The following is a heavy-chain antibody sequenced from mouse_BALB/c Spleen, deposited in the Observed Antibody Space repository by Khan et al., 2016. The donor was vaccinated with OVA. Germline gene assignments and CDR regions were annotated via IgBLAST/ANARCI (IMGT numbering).Heavy chain of an antibody. V-gene: IGHV2-2*02. D-gene: IGHD2-4*01. CDR3: ARNYDYDEGLAY. Sequence: QVQLKQSGPGLVQPSQSLSITCTASGFSLTSYGVHWVRQSPGKGLEWLGVIWSVGSTAYNAAFISRLNTSKDNSKSQAFFKMNSLQAKDTAIYSCARNYDYDEGLAYWGQGTLVTVSA. CDR1: GFSLTSYG. CDR2: IWSVGST. J-gene: IGHJ3*01.